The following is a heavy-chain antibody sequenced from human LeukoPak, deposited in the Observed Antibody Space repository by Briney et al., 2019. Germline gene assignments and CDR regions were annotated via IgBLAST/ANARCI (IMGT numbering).Heavy chain of an antibody. CDR2: IYSGGST. J-gene: IGHJ4*02. CDR3: ARGGDPLHYFDY. V-gene: IGHV3-66*01. CDR1: GFTVSSNY. D-gene: IGHD3-16*01. Sequence: GRSLRLSCAASGFTVSSNYMSWVRQAPGKGLEWVSVIYSGGSTYYADSVKGRFTISRDNSKNTLYLQMNSLRAEDTAVYYCARGGDPLHYFDYWGQGTLVTLSS.